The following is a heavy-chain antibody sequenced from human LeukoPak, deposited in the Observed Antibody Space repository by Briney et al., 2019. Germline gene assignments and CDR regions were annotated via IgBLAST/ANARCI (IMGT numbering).Heavy chain of an antibody. D-gene: IGHD5-12*01. CDR2: ISSSSNYA. CDR1: GVTFSDSY. Sequence: GGSLRLSCAASGVTFSDSYMSWIRQAPGKGLEWDSYISSSSNYANYADSVKGRFTISRDNAKNSLYLQMISLRAEDTAVYYCARGIEATRRSAATCNYFDYWGQGTLVTVSS. CDR3: ARGIEATRRSAATCNYFDY. J-gene: IGHJ4*02. V-gene: IGHV3-11*06.